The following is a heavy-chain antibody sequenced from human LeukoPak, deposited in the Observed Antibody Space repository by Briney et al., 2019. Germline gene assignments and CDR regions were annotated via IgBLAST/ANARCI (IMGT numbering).Heavy chain of an antibody. CDR3: ARIGIAAAIRFDP. Sequence: GESLKISCKGSGYSFTSYWIGWVRQMPGKGLEWMGIIYPGDSDTRYSPSFQGQVTISADKSICTAYLQWSSLKASDTAMYYCARIGIAAAIRFDPWGQGTLVTVSS. V-gene: IGHV5-51*01. J-gene: IGHJ5*02. CDR2: IYPGDSDT. D-gene: IGHD6-13*01. CDR1: GYSFTSYW.